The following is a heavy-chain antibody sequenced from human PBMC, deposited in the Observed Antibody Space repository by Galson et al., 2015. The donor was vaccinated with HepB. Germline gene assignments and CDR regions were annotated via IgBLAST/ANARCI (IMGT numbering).Heavy chain of an antibody. J-gene: IGHJ3*02. CDR1: GFTFSSYG. Sequence: SLRLSCAASGFTFSSYGMHWVRQAPGKGLEWVAVISYDGSNKYYADSVKGRFTISRDNSKNTLYLQMNSLRAEDTAVYYCAKDLFWGSYDYLRDFDAFDIWGQGTMVTVSS. CDR3: AKDLFWGSYDYLRDFDAFDI. D-gene: IGHD2/OR15-2a*01. CDR2: ISYDGSNK. V-gene: IGHV3-30*18.